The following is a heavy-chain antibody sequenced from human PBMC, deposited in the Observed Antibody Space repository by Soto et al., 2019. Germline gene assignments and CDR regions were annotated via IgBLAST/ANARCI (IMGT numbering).Heavy chain of an antibody. V-gene: IGHV1-18*01. CDR1: GYTFTSYG. CDR2: ISAYNGNT. CDR3: AREYYDYVWGSYPGDY. J-gene: IGHJ4*02. Sequence: QVQLVQSGAEVKKPGASVKVSCKASGYTFTSYGISWVRQAPGQGLEWMGWISAYNGNTNYAQKLQGRVTMTTDTSTSTAYMELRSLRSDDTAVYYRAREYYDYVWGSYPGDYWGQGTLVTVSS. D-gene: IGHD3-16*02.